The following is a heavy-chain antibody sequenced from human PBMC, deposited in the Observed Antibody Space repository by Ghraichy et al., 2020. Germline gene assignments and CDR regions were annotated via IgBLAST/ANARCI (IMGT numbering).Heavy chain of an antibody. CDR3: ARDLARPHYCMDV. CDR2: ISSSSSFL. J-gene: IGHJ6*02. CDR1: GFTFSSYS. D-gene: IGHD6-25*01. V-gene: IGHV3-21*01. Sequence: GGSLRLSCAASGFTFSSYSMNWVRQGPGKGLEWVSFISSSSSFLYYADSVKGRFTISRDNAKNSLYLQMNKLRAEDTTVYYCARDLARPHYCMDVWGQETTVTVSS.